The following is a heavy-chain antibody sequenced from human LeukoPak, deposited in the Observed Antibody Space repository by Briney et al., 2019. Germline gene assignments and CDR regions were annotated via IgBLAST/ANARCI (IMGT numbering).Heavy chain of an antibody. V-gene: IGHV4-59*01. CDR2: IYYSRST. CDR1: GGSISSYY. Sequence: SQTLSLTCTVSGGSISSYYWSWIRQPPGKGLEWIGYIYYSRSTNYNPSLKSRVTISVDTSKNQFSLKLSSVTAADTAVYYCARDGGQRGYSYGYALDFDYWGQGTLVTLSS. J-gene: IGHJ4*02. CDR3: ARDGGQRGYSYGYALDFDY. D-gene: IGHD5-18*01.